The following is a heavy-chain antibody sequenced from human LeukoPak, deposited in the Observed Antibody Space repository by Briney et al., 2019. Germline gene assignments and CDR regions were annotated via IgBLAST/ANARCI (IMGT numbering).Heavy chain of an antibody. J-gene: IGHJ4*02. V-gene: IGHV3-33*01. D-gene: IGHD3-10*01. CDR1: GFXFSSYG. CDR3: AREGYYATIDY. Sequence: PGGSLRLSCGASGFXFSSYGMHWVRQAPGKGLEWVAVISYDGSNKYYADSVKGRFTFSRDISKNTLYLYLQMNSLRAEDTAVYYCAREGYYATIDYWGQGTLVTVSS. CDR2: ISYDGSNK.